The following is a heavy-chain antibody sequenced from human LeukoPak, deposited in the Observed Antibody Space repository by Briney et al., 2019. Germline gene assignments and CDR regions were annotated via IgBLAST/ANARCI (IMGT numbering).Heavy chain of an antibody. CDR1: GGSISGYY. D-gene: IGHD5-18*01. CDR2: IYTSGST. CDR3: ARDLGGYNCGYSFDY. J-gene: IGHJ4*02. Sequence: SETLSLTCTVSGGSISGYYWNWIRQPAGKGLEWIGRIYTSGSTNYNPSLKSRVSMSVDTSKNQFSLKLFSVTAADTAVYYCARDLGGYNCGYSFDYWGQGTLVTVSS. V-gene: IGHV4-4*07.